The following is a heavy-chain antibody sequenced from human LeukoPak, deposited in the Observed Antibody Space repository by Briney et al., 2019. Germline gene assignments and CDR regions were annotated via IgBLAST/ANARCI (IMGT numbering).Heavy chain of an antibody. CDR1: GGSIGSYY. D-gene: IGHD5/OR15-5a*01. CDR2: IYYSGST. V-gene: IGHV4-59*08. J-gene: IGHJ3*02. Sequence: SETLSLTCTVSGGSIGSYYWSWIRQPPGKGLEWIGYIYYSGSTNYNPSLKSRVTISVDTSKNQFSLKLSSVTAADMAVYYCASAGSTDAFDIWGQGTMVTVSS. CDR3: ASAGSTDAFDI.